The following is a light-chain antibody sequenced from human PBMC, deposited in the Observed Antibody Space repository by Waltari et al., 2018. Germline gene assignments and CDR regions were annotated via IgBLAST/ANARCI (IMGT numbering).Light chain of an antibody. CDR3: QQYAGSLLT. J-gene: IGKJ4*01. Sequence: EIVLTQSPGTLSLSPGERATLSCRASQSVSSNFLAWYQQKAGQAPRLLIYGASSGATGIPDRFSGSGSGTDFTLTISRLEPEDFAVYYCQQYAGSLLTFGGGTKVEI. CDR2: GAS. CDR1: QSVSSNF. V-gene: IGKV3-20*01.